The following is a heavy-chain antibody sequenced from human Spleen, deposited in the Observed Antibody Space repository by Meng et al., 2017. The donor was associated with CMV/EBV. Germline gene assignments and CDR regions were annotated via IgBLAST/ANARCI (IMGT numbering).Heavy chain of an antibody. Sequence: GGSLRLSCTASGLTFSNYGMHWVRQAPGKGLEWVAFIRDDASNDYYAEYVKGRFTISRQSTKNTLYLEMHSVRPEDTAVYYCARDAFRWGYPEDGLDVWGQGTTVTVSS. V-gene: IGHV3-30*02. D-gene: IGHD2-15*01. CDR2: IRDDASND. CDR3: ARDAFRWGYPEDGLDV. J-gene: IGHJ6*02. CDR1: GLTFSNYG.